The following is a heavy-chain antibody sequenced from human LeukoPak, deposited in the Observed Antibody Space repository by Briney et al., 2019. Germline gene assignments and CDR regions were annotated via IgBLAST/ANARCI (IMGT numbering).Heavy chain of an antibody. CDR2: ISSSSSYI. Sequence: GGSLRLSCAASGFTFSSYSINWVRQAPGKGLEWVSSISSSSSYIYYADSVKGRFTISRDNAKNSLYLQMNSLRAEDTAVYYCARDLRLYSSGWVFFDYWGQGTLVTVSS. CDR1: GFTFSSYS. V-gene: IGHV3-21*01. D-gene: IGHD6-19*01. CDR3: ARDLRLYSSGWVFFDY. J-gene: IGHJ4*02.